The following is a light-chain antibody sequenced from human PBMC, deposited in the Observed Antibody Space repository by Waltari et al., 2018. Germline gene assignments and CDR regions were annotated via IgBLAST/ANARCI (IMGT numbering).Light chain of an antibody. CDR1: QSVNSY. CDR2: DAS. J-gene: IGKJ4*01. CDR3: QQRKYWPPLT. Sequence: VLTQSPATLSLSPGERATLSCRASQSVNSYLAWYQQKPGQAPRLLIYDASNRATGIPARFSGSGSGTDFTLTISSLEPEDFAVYYCQQRKYWPPLTFGGGTQVEIK. V-gene: IGKV3-11*01.